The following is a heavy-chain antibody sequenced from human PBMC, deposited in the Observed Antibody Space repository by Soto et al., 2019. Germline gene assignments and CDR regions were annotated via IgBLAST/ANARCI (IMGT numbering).Heavy chain of an antibody. J-gene: IGHJ6*02. V-gene: IGHV4-34*01. Sequence: SETLSLTCAVYGGSFSGYYWSWIRQPPGKGLEWIGEINHSGSTNYNPSLKGRVAISVDTSKRQFSLKLSSVTAADTAVYYCARGPTVDYYYYGMDVWGQGTTVTVSS. D-gene: IGHD4-4*01. CDR1: GGSFSGYY. CDR3: ARGPTVDYYYYGMDV. CDR2: INHSGST.